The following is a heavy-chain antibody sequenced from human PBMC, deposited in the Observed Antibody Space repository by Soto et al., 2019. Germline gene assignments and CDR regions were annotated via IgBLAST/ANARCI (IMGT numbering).Heavy chain of an antibody. J-gene: IGHJ2*01. V-gene: IGHV1-18*01. Sequence: RQAPGQGLEWMGWISAYNGNTNYAQKLQGRVTMTTDTSTSTAYRELRSLRSDDTAVYYCARRKGGSSIAVRFFFQAEDGIRDL. D-gene: IGHD6-6*01. CDR2: ISAYNGNT. CDR3: ARRKGGSSIAVRFFFQAEDGIRDL.